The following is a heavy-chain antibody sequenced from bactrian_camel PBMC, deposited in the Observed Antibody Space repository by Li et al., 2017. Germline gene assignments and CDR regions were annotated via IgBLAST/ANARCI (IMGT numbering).Heavy chain of an antibody. Sequence: HVQLVESGGGSVQAGGSLRLSCAATGYTASGYSMGWFRQAPGKEREGVAAIDSERSTSYAGSVKGRFTISKDRGKDTVYLQMNSLKPEDTAMYSCKSISSSYIAYSCDAWGQGTQVTVS. CDR2: IDSERST. CDR3: KSISSSYIAYSCDA. D-gene: IGHD1*01. CDR1: GYTASGYS. V-gene: IGHV3S53*01. J-gene: IGHJ6*01.